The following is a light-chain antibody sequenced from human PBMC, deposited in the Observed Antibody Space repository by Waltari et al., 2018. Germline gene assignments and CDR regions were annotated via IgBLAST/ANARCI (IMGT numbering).Light chain of an antibody. CDR1: QDISRW. CDR2: DAS. J-gene: IGKJ4*01. V-gene: IGKV1-12*01. Sequence: IQMTQSPSSLSASVGDRVIITCRASQDISRWLAWYQQTPGKAPKFLIYDASTLQSGVPSRFSGTGSGTEFTLTISSLQPEDFATYYCQHGNTFPLTFGGGTKVEIK. CDR3: QHGNTFPLT.